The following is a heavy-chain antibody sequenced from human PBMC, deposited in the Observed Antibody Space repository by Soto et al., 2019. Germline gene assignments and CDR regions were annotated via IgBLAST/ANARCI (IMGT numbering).Heavy chain of an antibody. Sequence: PGGSLRLSCAASEFTFSTYSMNWVRQAPGKGLEWVSSISSSSGRVYYADSVKGRFTISRDNAKNSLFLQMNSLRAEDTAVYYCAGRYCCNGVCPFDSWGQGTLVTVSS. CDR1: EFTFSTYS. J-gene: IGHJ4*02. D-gene: IGHD2-8*01. V-gene: IGHV3-21*01. CDR2: ISSSSGRV. CDR3: AGRYCCNGVCPFDS.